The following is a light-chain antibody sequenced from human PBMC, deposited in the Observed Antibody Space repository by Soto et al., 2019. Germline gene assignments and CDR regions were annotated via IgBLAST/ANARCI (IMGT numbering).Light chain of an antibody. J-gene: IGLJ2*01. Sequence: QTVVTQEPSFSVSPGGTVTFTCGLSSGSVSTNYYPSWYQQTPGQAPRTLIYNTNSRSSGVPDRFSGPILGNKAALTITGAQAYDESDYYCVLYMGLGISVFGGGTKLTVL. CDR1: SGSVSTNYY. V-gene: IGLV8-61*01. CDR2: NTN. CDR3: VLYMGLGISV.